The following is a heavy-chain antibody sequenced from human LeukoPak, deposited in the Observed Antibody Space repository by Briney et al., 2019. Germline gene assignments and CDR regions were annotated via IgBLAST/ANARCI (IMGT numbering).Heavy chain of an antibody. CDR1: GFMFHDYA. D-gene: IGHD6-19*01. V-gene: IGHV3-43*02. J-gene: IGHJ4*02. Sequence: PGGSLRLSCAAPGFMFHDYAIHWVRQAPGKGLEWVSLISGDGGNTFYADSVKGRFTISRDNSKNSLYLQMNSLRSDDTALYYCARESESSGWYDYWGQGTLVTVSS. CDR2: ISGDGGNT. CDR3: ARESESSGWYDY.